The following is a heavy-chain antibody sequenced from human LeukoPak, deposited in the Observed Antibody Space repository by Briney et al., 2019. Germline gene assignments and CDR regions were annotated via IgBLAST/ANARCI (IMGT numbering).Heavy chain of an antibody. CDR3: ARVITIFGVDYAFDI. Sequence: ASVKVSCKASGGTFSSYAISWVRQAPGQGLEWMGGIIPIFGTANYAQKFQGRVTITTDESTSTAYMELSSLRSEDTAVYYCARVITIFGVDYAFDIWGQGTMVTVSS. D-gene: IGHD3-3*01. J-gene: IGHJ3*02. V-gene: IGHV1-69*05. CDR1: GGTFSSYA. CDR2: IIPIFGTA.